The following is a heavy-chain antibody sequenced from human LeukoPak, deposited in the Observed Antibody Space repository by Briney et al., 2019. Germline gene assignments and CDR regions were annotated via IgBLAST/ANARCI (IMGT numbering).Heavy chain of an antibody. CDR3: ARTDSGVIMLYTIRSAF. Sequence: GGSLRLSCVASGFTFNLHWMSWVRQAPGKGLEWVANINQDGSEKYYLDSVRGRFTISRDNAKNLLYLQMNSLRAEDTAVYYCARTDSGVIMLYTIRSAFWSQGTLVTVSS. CDR1: GFTFNLHW. CDR2: INQDGSEK. V-gene: IGHV3-7*01. J-gene: IGHJ4*02. D-gene: IGHD2-8*01.